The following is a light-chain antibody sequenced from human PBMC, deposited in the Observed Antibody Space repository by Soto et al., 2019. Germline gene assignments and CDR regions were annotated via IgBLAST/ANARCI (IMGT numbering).Light chain of an antibody. CDR1: SSNIGAGYD. Sequence: QSVLTQPPSVSGAPGQRVTITCTRSSSNIGAGYDVHWYQQLPGTAPKLLIYANNNRPSGVPDRFSGSKSGTSASLTITGLQAEDEADYYCQSYDTSLSVPFGGGTKVTVL. V-gene: IGLV1-40*01. CDR3: QSYDTSLSVP. J-gene: IGLJ2*01. CDR2: ANN.